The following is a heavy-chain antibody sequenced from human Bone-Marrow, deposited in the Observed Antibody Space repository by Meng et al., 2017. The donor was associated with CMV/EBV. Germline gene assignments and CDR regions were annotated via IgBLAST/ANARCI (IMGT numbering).Heavy chain of an antibody. J-gene: IGHJ6*02. Sequence: VKVSCKASGYTFTSYYMHWVRQAPGQGLEWMGIINPSGGSTSYAQKFQGRVTMTRDTSTSTVYMELSSLRSEDTAVYYCARVDPYSNYGLYGMDVWGQGTTVTVSS. CDR3: ARVDPYSNYGLYGMDV. D-gene: IGHD4-11*01. V-gene: IGHV1-46*01. CDR1: GYTFTSYY. CDR2: INPSGGST.